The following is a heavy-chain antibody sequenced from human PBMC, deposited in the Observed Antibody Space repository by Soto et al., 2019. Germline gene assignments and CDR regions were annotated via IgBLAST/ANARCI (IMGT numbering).Heavy chain of an antibody. Sequence: QVQLVQSGAEVKKPGSSVKVSCKASGGTFSSYAISWVRQAPGQGLEWMGGIIPIFGTANYAQKFQGRVTXXAXEXXSTAYMELSSLRSEETAVYYCARGGGNHGLYWFDPWGQGTLVTVSS. J-gene: IGHJ5*02. CDR2: IIPIFGTA. CDR1: GGTFSSYA. D-gene: IGHD2-15*01. CDR3: ARGGGNHGLYWFDP. V-gene: IGHV1-69*12.